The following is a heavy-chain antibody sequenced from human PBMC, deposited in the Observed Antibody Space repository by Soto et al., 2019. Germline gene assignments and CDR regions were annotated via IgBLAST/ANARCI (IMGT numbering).Heavy chain of an antibody. V-gene: IGHV3-11*01. J-gene: IGHJ6*03. CDR2: ISSSGSTI. D-gene: IGHD6-6*01. CDR1: GFTFSDYY. Sequence: PGGSLRLSCAASGFTFSDYYMSWIRQAPGKGLEWVSYISSSGSTIYYADSVKGRFTISRDNAKNSLYLQMNSLRAEDTAVYYCAQNSPHSSSYYYYYYYMDVWGKGTTVTVSS. CDR3: AQNSPHSSSYYYYYYYMDV.